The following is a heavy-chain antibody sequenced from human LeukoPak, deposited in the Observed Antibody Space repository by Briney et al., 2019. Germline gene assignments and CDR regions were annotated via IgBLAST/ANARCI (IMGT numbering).Heavy chain of an antibody. D-gene: IGHD3-22*01. CDR1: GGSISSSSYY. J-gene: IGHJ3*02. V-gene: IGHV4-39*01. CDR2: IYYSGST. Sequence: SETLSLTCTVSGGSISSSSYYRGWIRQPPGKGLEWIGSIYYSGSTYYNPSLKSRVTISVDTSKNQFSLKLSSVTAADTAVYYCARPGYYYDSSGDFDIWGQGTMVTVSS. CDR3: ARPGYYYDSSGDFDI.